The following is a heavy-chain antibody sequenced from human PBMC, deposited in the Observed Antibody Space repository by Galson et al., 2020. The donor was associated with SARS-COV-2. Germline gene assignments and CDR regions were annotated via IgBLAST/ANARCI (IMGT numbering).Heavy chain of an antibody. V-gene: IGHV3-9*01. CDR1: GFTFDDYA. D-gene: IGHD6-13*01. Sequence: SLKISCVASGFTFDDYAMHWVRQGPGKGPEWVSTITWKSDSVGYAGSVKGRFTISRDNAKNSLYLQMNSLRPEDTAVYYCAKGPNSYSSNWYGIDYWGQGTLVTVSS. CDR2: ITWKSDSV. J-gene: IGHJ4*02. CDR3: AKGPNSYSSNWYGIDY.